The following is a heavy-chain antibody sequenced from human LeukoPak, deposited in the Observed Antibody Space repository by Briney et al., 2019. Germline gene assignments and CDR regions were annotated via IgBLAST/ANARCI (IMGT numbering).Heavy chain of an antibody. CDR2: IYYTGIS. J-gene: IGHJ6*03. D-gene: IGHD2-15*01. Sequence: SETLSLTCTLSGGSISSYYWSWIRQPPGKGLEWIGYIYYTGISNYNPSLKSRVTISVDTSKNQFSLKLSSVIAADTAVYYCARFPGSAEYRHYYYMDVWGKGTTVTVSS. CDR3: ARFPGSAEYRHYYYMDV. V-gene: IGHV4-59*01. CDR1: GGSISSYY.